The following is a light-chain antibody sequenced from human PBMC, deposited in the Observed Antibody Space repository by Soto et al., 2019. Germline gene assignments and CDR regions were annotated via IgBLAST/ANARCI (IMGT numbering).Light chain of an antibody. CDR2: DAS. V-gene: IGKV1-9*01. CDR3: QQFNVYPLT. Sequence: DIQLTQSPSFLSASVGDRVTITCRASQGISDSLAWYQQKPGKAPNLLIYDASTLQSGVPSRFSGSTYGTEFTLTISSLQPEDFATYYCQQFNVYPLTFGGGTKVGIK. J-gene: IGKJ4*01. CDR1: QGISDS.